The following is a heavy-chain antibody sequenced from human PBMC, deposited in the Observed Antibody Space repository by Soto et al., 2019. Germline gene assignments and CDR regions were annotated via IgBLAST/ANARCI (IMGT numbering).Heavy chain of an antibody. CDR2: INAGNGNT. Sequence: GASVKVSCKASGYTFTSYAMHWVRQAPGQRLEWMGWINAGNGNTKYSQKFQGRVTITRDTSASTAYMELSSLRSEDTAVYFCANDPLAAAGPYYYYYGMDVWGQGTTVTVSS. D-gene: IGHD6-13*01. CDR1: GYTFTSYA. J-gene: IGHJ6*02. CDR3: ANDPLAAAGPYYYYYGMDV. V-gene: IGHV1-3*01.